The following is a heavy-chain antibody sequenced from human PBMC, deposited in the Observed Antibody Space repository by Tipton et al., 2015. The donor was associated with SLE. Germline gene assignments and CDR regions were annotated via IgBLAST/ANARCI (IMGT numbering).Heavy chain of an antibody. V-gene: IGHV4-61*08. CDR1: GGSISSGGYY. Sequence: TLSLTCTVSGGSISSGGYYWSWIRQPPGKGLEWIGYIYYSGSTNYNPSLKSRVTISVDTSKNQFSLKLSSVTAADTAVYYCARLPIGYSSSWEPPFDYWGQGTLVTVSS. CDR2: IYYSGST. J-gene: IGHJ4*02. CDR3: ARLPIGYSSSWEPPFDY. D-gene: IGHD6-13*01.